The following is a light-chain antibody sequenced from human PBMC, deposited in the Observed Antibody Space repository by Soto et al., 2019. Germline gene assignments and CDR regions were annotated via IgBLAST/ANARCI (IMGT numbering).Light chain of an antibody. CDR2: LNSDGSH. J-gene: IGLJ2*01. Sequence: QPVRTQSPSASASLGASVKLTCTLSSGHSSYAIAWHQQQPEKGPRYLMKLNSDGSHSKGDGIPDRFSGSSSGAERYLTISSLQSKDEADYYCQTWGTGIRVLGGGTQPTVL. V-gene: IGLV4-69*01. CDR3: QTWGTGIRV. CDR1: SGHSSYA.